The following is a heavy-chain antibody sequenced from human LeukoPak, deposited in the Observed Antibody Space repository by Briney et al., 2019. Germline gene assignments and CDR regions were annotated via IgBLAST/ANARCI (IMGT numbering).Heavy chain of an antibody. CDR1: GYTFTSYG. J-gene: IGHJ4*02. Sequence: ASVKVSCKASGYTFTSYGIGWVRQAPGQGLEWMGWISAYNGNTNYAQKLQGRVTMPADTSTSTAYMELRSLRSDDTAVYYCARSASRKNATPPVYWGQGTLVTVSS. CDR2: ISAYNGNT. CDR3: ARSASRKNATPPVY. V-gene: IGHV1-18*01.